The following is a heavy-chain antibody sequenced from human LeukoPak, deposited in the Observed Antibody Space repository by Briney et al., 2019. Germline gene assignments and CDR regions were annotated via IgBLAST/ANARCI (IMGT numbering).Heavy chain of an antibody. CDR3: AKGDRKIVVVPAAINFDY. J-gene: IGHJ4*02. CDR1: GFTFSSYA. Sequence: GGSLRLSCAASGFTFSSYAMSWVRQAPGKGLEWVSAISGSGGSTYYADSVKGRFTISRDNSKNTLYLQMNSLRAEDTAVYYCAKGDRKIVVVPAAINFDYWGQGTLVTVSS. V-gene: IGHV3-23*01. D-gene: IGHD2-2*01. CDR2: ISGSGGST.